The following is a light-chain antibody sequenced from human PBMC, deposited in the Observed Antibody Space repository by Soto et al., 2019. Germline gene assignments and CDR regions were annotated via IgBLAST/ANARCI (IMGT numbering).Light chain of an antibody. CDR2: GAS. CDR3: QQYNNWPPGT. CDR1: QSVSSN. V-gene: IGKV3-15*01. Sequence: THNRSAQPRAAEESSSRSCTASQSVSSNLAWYQQKPGQAPRLLIYGASTRATGIPARFSGSGSGTEFTLKICGLESAAFPVYCCQQYNNWPPGTFGRGTKVDIK. J-gene: IGKJ2*01.